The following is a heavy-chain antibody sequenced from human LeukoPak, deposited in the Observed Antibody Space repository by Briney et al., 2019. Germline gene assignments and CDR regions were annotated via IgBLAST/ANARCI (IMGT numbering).Heavy chain of an antibody. CDR2: ISYDGSKK. D-gene: IGHD6-19*01. CDR1: GFTFSSYG. Sequence: GGSLRLSCAASGFTFSSYGLHWVRQAPGKGLEWVAVISYDGSKKYYTDSVKGRFTISRDNSKNTLYLQMNSLRAEDTAVYYCAKDSGEQWLSNWFDPWGQGTLVTVSS. CDR3: AKDSGEQWLSNWFDP. J-gene: IGHJ5*02. V-gene: IGHV3-30*18.